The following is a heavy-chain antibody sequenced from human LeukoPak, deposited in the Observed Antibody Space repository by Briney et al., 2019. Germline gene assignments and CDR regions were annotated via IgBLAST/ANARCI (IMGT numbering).Heavy chain of an antibody. Sequence: GGSLRLSCAASGFTSSTYWMSWVRQAPGKGLEWVGNIKQDGSEKYCVDSVKGRFTISRDNAKNSLYLQMISLRAEDTAIYYCARDYYGSGSHDYWGQGTLVTVSS. D-gene: IGHD3-10*01. J-gene: IGHJ4*02. V-gene: IGHV3-7*01. CDR2: IKQDGSEK. CDR1: GFTSSTYW. CDR3: ARDYYGSGSHDY.